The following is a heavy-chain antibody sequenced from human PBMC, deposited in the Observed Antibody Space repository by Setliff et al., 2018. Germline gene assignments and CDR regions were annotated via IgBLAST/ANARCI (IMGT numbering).Heavy chain of an antibody. V-gene: IGHV4-34*01. Sequence: SETLSLTCTVSGGSISSHYWIWIRQPPGKGLEWIGEINHSGSTNYNPSLKSRVTISVDTSKNQFSLKLSSVTAADTAVYYCARVTIAVAGYFDFWGQGTLVTVSS. CDR1: GGSISSHY. CDR2: INHSGST. D-gene: IGHD6-19*01. J-gene: IGHJ4*02. CDR3: ARVTIAVAGYFDF.